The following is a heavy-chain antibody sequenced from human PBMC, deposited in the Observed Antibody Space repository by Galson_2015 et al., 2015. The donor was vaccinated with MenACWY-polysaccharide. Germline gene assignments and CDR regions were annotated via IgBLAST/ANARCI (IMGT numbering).Heavy chain of an antibody. V-gene: IGHV3-11*01. J-gene: IGHJ2*01. D-gene: IGHD6-19*01. CDR1: GFTFSDYY. CDR3: ARVSQWLVHWYFDL. CDR2: ISSSGSTI. Sequence: SLRLSCAASGFTFSDYYMSWIRQAPGKGLEWVSYISSSGSTIYYADSVKGRFTISRDNAKNSLYLQMNSLRAEDTAVYYCARVSQWLVHWYFDLWGRGTLVTVSS.